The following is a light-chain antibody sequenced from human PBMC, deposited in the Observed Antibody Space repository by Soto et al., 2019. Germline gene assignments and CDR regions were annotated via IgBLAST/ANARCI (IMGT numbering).Light chain of an antibody. J-gene: IGKJ2*01. CDR2: GAS. V-gene: IGKV3-15*01. CDR3: QQYNKWYT. Sequence: EIVMTQSPATLSVSPGERATLSCRASQSVSSNLAWYQQKPGQAPRLLIYGASTRATGIPGRFSGSGSGTEFTLTISILQSEDFAVYYCQQYNKWYTFGQGIKLEIK. CDR1: QSVSSN.